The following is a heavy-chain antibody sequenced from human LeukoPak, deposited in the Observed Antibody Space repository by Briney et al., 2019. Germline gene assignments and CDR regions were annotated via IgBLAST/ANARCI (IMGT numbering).Heavy chain of an antibody. D-gene: IGHD4-23*01. V-gene: IGHV3-21*01. CDR3: ARVRSVGGNPHAFNI. J-gene: IGHJ3*02. Sequence: GGSLRLSCAASGVTFSGYSMNWVRQAPGKGLEWVSAITATSLHIYYADSVKGRFAISRDNAKNSLYLQMNGLRVEDTALYYCARVRSVGGNPHAFNIWGQGTMVTVSS. CDR1: GVTFSGYS. CDR2: ITATSLHI.